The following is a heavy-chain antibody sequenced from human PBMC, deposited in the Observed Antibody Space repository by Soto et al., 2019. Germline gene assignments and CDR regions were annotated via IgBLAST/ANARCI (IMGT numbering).Heavy chain of an antibody. CDR3: ARGYAAVAGTRTKRYFDY. Sequence: SETLSLTCAVYGGSFSGYYWSWIRQPPGKGLEWIGEINHSGSTNYNPSLKSRVTISVDTSKNQFSLKLSSVTAADTAVYYCARGYAAVAGTRTKRYFDYWGQGTLVTVS. J-gene: IGHJ4*02. CDR1: GGSFSGYY. V-gene: IGHV4-34*01. CDR2: INHSGST. D-gene: IGHD6-19*01.